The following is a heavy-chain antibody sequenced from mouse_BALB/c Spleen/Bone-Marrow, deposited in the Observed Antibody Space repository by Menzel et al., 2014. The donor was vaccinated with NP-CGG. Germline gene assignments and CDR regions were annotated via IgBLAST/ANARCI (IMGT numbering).Heavy chain of an antibody. CDR3: ARYYTNHMDY. D-gene: IGHD2-5*01. Sequence: VQLKDSGPSLVKPPQTLSLTCSVTGDSITSGYWNWIRKFPGNKLEYMGYISYSGTTYYNPSLKSRISITRDTSKNQYYLQLNSVTTEDTATYYCARYYTNHMDYWGQGTSVTVSS. CDR1: GDSITSGY. V-gene: IGHV3-8*02. J-gene: IGHJ4*01. CDR2: ISYSGTT.